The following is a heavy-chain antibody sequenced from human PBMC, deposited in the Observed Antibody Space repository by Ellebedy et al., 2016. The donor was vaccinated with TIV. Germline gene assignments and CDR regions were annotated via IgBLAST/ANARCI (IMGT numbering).Heavy chain of an antibody. Sequence: MPSETLSLTCTVSGDSISPYYWNWIRQPPGKGLAWIGYIYYSGSANYNPSLKSRVTISVDRSKNQFSLNLSSVTAADTAMYYCARQHDPKYNNYMDVWGKGTTVTVSS. CDR2: IYYSGSA. J-gene: IGHJ6*03. V-gene: IGHV4-59*01. CDR3: ARQHDPKYNNYMDV. CDR1: GDSISPYY.